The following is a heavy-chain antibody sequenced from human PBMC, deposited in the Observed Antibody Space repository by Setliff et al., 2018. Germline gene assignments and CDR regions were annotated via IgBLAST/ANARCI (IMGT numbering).Heavy chain of an antibody. J-gene: IGHJ4*02. V-gene: IGHV4-4*08. CDR1: GGSISSYY. CDR3: ARFLNPRDGYQNSPGFDF. Sequence: SETLSLTCTVSGGSISSYYWSWIRQPPWKGLEWIGYIYTSGSTNYNPSLKSRVTISLDMSKNQFSLKLSSVTAADTAVYYCARFLNPRDGYQNSPGFDFWGQGTLVTVSS. D-gene: IGHD5-12*01. CDR2: IYTSGST.